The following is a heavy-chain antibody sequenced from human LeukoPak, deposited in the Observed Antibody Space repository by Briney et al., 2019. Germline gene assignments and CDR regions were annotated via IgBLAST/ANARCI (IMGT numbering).Heavy chain of an antibody. CDR3: ARGAKRWFDP. CDR2: IYYSGST. V-gene: IGHV4-59*11. D-gene: IGHD4/OR15-4a*01. CDR1: GGSISSHY. J-gene: IGHJ5*02. Sequence: SETLSLTCTVYGGSISSHYWSWIRQPPGKGLEWIGYIYYSGSTNYNPSLKSRVTISVDTSKNQFSLKLSSVTAADTAVYYCARGAKRWFDPWGQGTLVTVSS.